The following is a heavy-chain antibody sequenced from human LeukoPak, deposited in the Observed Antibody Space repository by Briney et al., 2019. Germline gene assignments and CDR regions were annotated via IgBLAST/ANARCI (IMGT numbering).Heavy chain of an antibody. V-gene: IGHV4-59*08. CDR3: ARRRSDTAGGYAFDI. J-gene: IGHJ3*02. D-gene: IGHD5-18*01. CDR2: IYYSGST. CDR1: GGSISSYY. Sequence: PSETLSLTCTVSGGSISSYYWSWIRQPPGKGLEWIGYIYYSGSTNYNPSLKSRVTISVDTSKNQFSLKLSSVTAADTAVYYCARRRSDTAGGYAFDIWGQGTMVTVSS.